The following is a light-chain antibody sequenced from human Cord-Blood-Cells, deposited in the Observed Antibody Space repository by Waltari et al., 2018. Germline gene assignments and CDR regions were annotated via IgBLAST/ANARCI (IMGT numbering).Light chain of an antibody. CDR1: SRHSSYI. V-gene: IGLV4-60*03. CDR3: ETWDSNTRV. J-gene: IGLJ3*02. Sequence: QPVLTQSSSAPASLGSSVKLTCTRSSRHSSYIIAWHQQQPGKAPRYLMKLEGSGSYNKGSGVPDRFSGSSSGADRYLTISNLQSEDEADYYCETWDSNTRVFGGGTKLTVL. CDR2: LEGSGSY.